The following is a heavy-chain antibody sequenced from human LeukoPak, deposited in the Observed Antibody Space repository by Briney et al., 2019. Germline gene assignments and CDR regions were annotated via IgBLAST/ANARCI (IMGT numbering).Heavy chain of an antibody. CDR1: GGSISSYY. D-gene: IGHD5-12*01. CDR2: IYTSGST. J-gene: IGHJ4*02. CDR3: ARESGYNLEYYFDY. Sequence: SETLSLTCTVSGGSISSYYWSWIRQPAGKGLEWIGRIYTSGSTNYNPSLKSRATMSVDTSKNQFSLKLSSVTAADTAVYYCARESGYNLEYYFDYWGQGTLVTVSS. V-gene: IGHV4-4*07.